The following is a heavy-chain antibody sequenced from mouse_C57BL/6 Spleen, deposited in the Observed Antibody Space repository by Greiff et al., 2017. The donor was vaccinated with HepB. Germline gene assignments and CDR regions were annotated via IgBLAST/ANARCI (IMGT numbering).Heavy chain of an antibody. Sequence: QVQLKQPGTELVKPGASVKLSCKASGYTFTSYWMHWVKQRPGQGLEWIGNINPSNGGTNYNEKFKSKATLTVDKSSSTAYMQLSSLTSEDSAVYYCARCGNYYWYFDVWGTGTTVTVSS. CDR3: ARCGNYYWYFDV. CDR2: INPSNGGT. CDR1: GYTFTSYW. D-gene: IGHD2-1*01. J-gene: IGHJ1*03. V-gene: IGHV1-53*01.